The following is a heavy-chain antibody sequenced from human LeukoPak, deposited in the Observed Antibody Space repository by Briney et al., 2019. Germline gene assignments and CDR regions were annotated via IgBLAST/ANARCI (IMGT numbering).Heavy chain of an antibody. D-gene: IGHD3-16*01. V-gene: IGHV3-30-3*01. CDR1: GFTFSSHA. Sequence: PGRSLRLSCAASGFTFSSHAMHWVRQAPGKGLEWVAVISYDGSGKFYPDSVKGRFTIPRDDSRNTLYLQMNSLRPEDTALYHCAKEGLGGDFDYWGQGTPVTVSS. J-gene: IGHJ4*02. CDR2: ISYDGSGK. CDR3: AKEGLGGDFDY.